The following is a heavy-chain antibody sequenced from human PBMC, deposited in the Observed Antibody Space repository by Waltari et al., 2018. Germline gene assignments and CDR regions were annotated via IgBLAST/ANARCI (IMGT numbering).Heavy chain of an antibody. J-gene: IGHJ4*02. Sequence: QLQLQESGPGLVKPSETLSVTCTVSGVSISSTYWKWIRQAPGKGLEWIGHIYGSGSRTNYNPSLKSRVTLSVDTSKNQFSLKLSSMTAADTAVYYCARMVTWGTFDYWGQGVLVTVSS. CDR3: ARMVTWGTFDY. V-gene: IGHV4-4*09. CDR2: IYGSGSRT. CDR1: GVSISSTY. D-gene: IGHD2-21*02.